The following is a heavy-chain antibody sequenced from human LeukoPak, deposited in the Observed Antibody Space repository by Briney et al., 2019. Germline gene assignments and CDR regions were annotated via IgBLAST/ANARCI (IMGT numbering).Heavy chain of an antibody. D-gene: IGHD6-13*01. CDR1: GFTFSSYA. CDR2: ISGSGGRT. V-gene: IGHV3-23*01. J-gene: IGHJ4*02. CDR3: AKDSCSLFESYDY. Sequence: PGGSLRLSCAASGFTFSSYAMSWVRQAPGKGLEWVSAISGSGGRTYYADSVKGRYTISRDNSKDTLYLQMNSLRAEDTAVYYCAKDSCSLFESYDYWGLGTLVTVSS.